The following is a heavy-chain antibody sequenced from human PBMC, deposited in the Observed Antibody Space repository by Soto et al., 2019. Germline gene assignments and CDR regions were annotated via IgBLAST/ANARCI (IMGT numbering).Heavy chain of an antibody. D-gene: IGHD2-2*01. CDR1: GFTFSSYS. Sequence: GGSLRLSCAASGFTFSSYSMSWVRQAPGKGLEWVSAISGSGGSTYYADSVKGRFTISRDNSKNTLYLHMNSLRAEDTAVYYCAKGGSTSRWHPSYATQVWGQGTTVTLSS. CDR2: ISGSGGST. J-gene: IGHJ6*02. CDR3: AKGGSTSRWHPSYATQV. V-gene: IGHV3-23*01.